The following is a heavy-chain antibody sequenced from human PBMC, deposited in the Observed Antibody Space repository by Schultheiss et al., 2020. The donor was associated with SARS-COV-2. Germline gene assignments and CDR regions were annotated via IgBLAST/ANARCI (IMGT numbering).Heavy chain of an antibody. Sequence: GGSLRLSCAASGFTFDDYAMHWVRQAPGKGLEWVSGISWNSGSIGYADSVKGRFTISRDNAKNSLYLQMNSLRAEDTALYYCAKYLSYGDYNWFDPWGQGTLVTVSS. CDR2: ISWNSGSI. J-gene: IGHJ5*02. CDR3: AKYLSYGDYNWFDP. V-gene: IGHV3-9*01. D-gene: IGHD4-17*01. CDR1: GFTFDDYA.